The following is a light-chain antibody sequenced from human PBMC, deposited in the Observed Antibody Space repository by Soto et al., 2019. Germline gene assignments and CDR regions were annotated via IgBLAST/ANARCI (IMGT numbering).Light chain of an antibody. J-gene: IGLJ1*01. CDR1: SSDVGGSNY. CDR2: DVS. CDR3: SSYAGIYTYV. Sequence: QSALTQPASVSGSPGQSVTISCTGSSSDVGGSNYVSWYLHHPGKAPKLMIYDVSERPSGVPDRFSGSKSGNTASLTISGLQPEDEADYYCSSYAGIYTYVFGTGTKLTVL. V-gene: IGLV2-11*01.